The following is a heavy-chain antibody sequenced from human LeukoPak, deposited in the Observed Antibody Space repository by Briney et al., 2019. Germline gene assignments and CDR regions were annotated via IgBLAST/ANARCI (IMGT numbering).Heavy chain of an antibody. CDR3: TRVGYIDEGIDY. D-gene: IGHD5-24*01. J-gene: IGHJ4*02. Sequence: GGSLRLSCEASGFPFSSYWMTWVRQAPGKGLEWLANIKQDGSKKSYVDSVKGRFTISRDNARNSLYLQMNSLRAEDTAIYYCTRVGYIDEGIDYWGQGTLVTVSS. V-gene: IGHV3-7*04. CDR1: GFPFSSYW. CDR2: IKQDGSKK.